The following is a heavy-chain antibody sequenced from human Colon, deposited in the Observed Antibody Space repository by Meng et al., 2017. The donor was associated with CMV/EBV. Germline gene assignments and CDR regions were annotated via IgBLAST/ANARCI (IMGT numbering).Heavy chain of an antibody. Sequence: EVQLVESGGGLIQPGGCLRLSCAASGFRFSDYWMHWVRQVPGKGLVWVSRVNPDGSNTNYADSVKGRFTISRDNAKNTVYLQMNSLRAEDTAVYYCTCFTGGMGSPQWGQGTLVTVSS. V-gene: IGHV3-74*01. CDR3: TCFTGGMGSPQ. J-gene: IGHJ4*02. CDR2: VNPDGSNT. D-gene: IGHD3-16*01. CDR1: GFRFSDYW.